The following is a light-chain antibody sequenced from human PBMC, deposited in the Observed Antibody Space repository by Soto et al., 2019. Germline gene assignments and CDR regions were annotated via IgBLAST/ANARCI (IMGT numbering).Light chain of an antibody. V-gene: IGKV3-15*01. CDR2: GAS. J-gene: IGKJ5*01. CDR3: QQYNNWPPT. Sequence: ELVMTQSPAPLSVSPGERATLSCRASQSVTSNLAWYQQKPGQAPRLLIYGASTRATGIPARFSGSGSGTEFTLTISSLQSEDFAVYYCQQYNNWPPTFGQGTRLEIK. CDR1: QSVTSN.